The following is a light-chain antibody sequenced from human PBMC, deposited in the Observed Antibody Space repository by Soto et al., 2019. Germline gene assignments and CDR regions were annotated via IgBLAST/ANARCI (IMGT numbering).Light chain of an antibody. CDR3: AAWDDSLNGPV. J-gene: IGLJ2*01. V-gene: IGLV1-44*01. Sequence: QSVLTQSPSASGTPGQRVTISCSGSNSNIGSYSVNWYRHLPGTAPKLLVFSDDQRPSGVPDRFSGSKSGPSASLAISGLQSEDEADYYCAAWDDSLNGPVFGGGTKLTVL. CDR1: NSNIGSYS. CDR2: SDD.